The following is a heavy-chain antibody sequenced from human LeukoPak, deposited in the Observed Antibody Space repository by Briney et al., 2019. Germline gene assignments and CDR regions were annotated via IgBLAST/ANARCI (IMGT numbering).Heavy chain of an antibody. V-gene: IGHV1-2*02. CDR2: INPNSGGT. D-gene: IGHD3-22*01. Sequence: ASLKVSCKASGYTFTGYYMHWVRQAPGQGLEWMGWINPNSGGTNYAQKFQGRVTMSRDTSISTAYMELSRLRSDDTAVYYCARDRADSSGYADAFDIWGQGIMVTVSS. J-gene: IGHJ3*02. CDR3: ARDRADSSGYADAFDI. CDR1: GYTFTGYY.